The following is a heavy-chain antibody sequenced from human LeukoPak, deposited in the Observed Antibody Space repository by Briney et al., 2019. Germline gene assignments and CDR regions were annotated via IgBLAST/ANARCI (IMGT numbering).Heavy chain of an antibody. CDR2: IYYSGST. CDR3: ARGPYYYDSSGYYYLTNFDY. J-gene: IGHJ4*02. D-gene: IGHD3-22*01. CDR1: GGSISSYY. Sequence: PSQTLSLTCTVSGGSISSYYWSWIRQPPGKGLEWIGYIYYSGSTNYNPSLKSRVTISVDTSKNQFSLKLSSVTAADTAVYYCARGPYYYDSSGYYYLTNFDYWGQGTLVTVSS. V-gene: IGHV4-59*01.